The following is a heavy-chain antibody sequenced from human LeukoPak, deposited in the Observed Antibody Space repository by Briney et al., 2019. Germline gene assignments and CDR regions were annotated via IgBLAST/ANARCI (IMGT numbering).Heavy chain of an antibody. CDR2: IYSGGST. D-gene: IGHD3-22*01. V-gene: IGHV3-53*01. J-gene: IGHJ4*02. Sequence: GGSLRLSCAASGFTVSSNYMSWVRQAPGKGLEWVSVIYSGGSTYYADSVKGRFTISRHNSKNTLYLQMNSLRAEDTALYYCARAPFYYDSSGYPYFDGWGQGTLVTVSS. CDR1: GFTVSSNY. CDR3: ARAPFYYDSSGYPYFDG.